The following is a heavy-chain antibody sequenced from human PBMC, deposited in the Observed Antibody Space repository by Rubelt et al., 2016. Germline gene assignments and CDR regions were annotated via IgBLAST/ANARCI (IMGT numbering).Heavy chain of an antibody. D-gene: IGHD4-17*01. Sequence: VQLVESGGGLVQPGGSLRLSCAASGFTFSSYGMYWVRQAPGKGLEWAAIIWSDGRIKSYADSVKGRFSISRDTSKNTLYLQMSGLGAEDTAVYYCAGRGTAVTLDYWGQGTLVTVSS. V-gene: IGHV3-33*08. CDR2: IWSDGRIK. CDR3: AGRGTAVTLDY. CDR1: GFTFSSYG. J-gene: IGHJ4*02.